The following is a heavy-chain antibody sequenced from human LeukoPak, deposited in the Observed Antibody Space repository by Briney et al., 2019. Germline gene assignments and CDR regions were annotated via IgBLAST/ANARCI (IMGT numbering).Heavy chain of an antibody. CDR2: IYYSGST. CDR1: GGSISSYY. Sequence: SETLSLTCTVSGGSISSYYWSWIRQPPGKGLEWIGYIYYSGSTNYNPSLKSQVTISVDTSKNQFSLKLSSVTAADTAVYYCARIFLGYSTGWYFDYWGQGTLVTVSS. J-gene: IGHJ4*02. V-gene: IGHV4-59*01. D-gene: IGHD6-19*01. CDR3: ARIFLGYSTGWYFDY.